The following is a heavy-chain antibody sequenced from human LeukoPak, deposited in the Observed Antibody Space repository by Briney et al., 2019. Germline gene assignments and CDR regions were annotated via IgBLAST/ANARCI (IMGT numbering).Heavy chain of an antibody. D-gene: IGHD4-17*01. CDR3: ARDLVTVTKGFDI. CDR1: DDSFSSHY. J-gene: IGHJ3*02. CDR2: ISYIGST. Sequence: SETLSFTCAVADDSFSSHYWTWIRQPPGKGLEWIGYISYIGSTNYNPSLKSRVTISIDTSKNQFSLKLSSVSAADTAVYYCARDLVTVTKGFDIWGQGTMVSVSS. V-gene: IGHV4-59*11.